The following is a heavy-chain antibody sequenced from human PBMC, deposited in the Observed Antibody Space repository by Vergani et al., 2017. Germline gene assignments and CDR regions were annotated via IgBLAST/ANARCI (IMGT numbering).Heavy chain of an antibody. CDR2: MYHSGST. V-gene: IGHV4-59*01. D-gene: IGHD3-10*01. J-gene: IGHJ5*02. Sequence: QVRLQESGPGLVKPSETLSLTCSVSGGSMSGYYWSWIRQPPGKELEWIGYMYHSGSTNYNPPLATRVTMSGDTSKNQFSLELNSVTAADTAVYYCGRVADFYGLGSRLLDLWGQGILVTVSS. CDR1: GGSMSGYY. CDR3: GRVADFYGLGSRLLDL.